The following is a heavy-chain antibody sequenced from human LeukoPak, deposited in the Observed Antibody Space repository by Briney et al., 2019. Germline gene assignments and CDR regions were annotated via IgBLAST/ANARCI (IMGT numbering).Heavy chain of an antibody. D-gene: IGHD3-22*01. CDR1: GFTFSSYS. V-gene: IGHV3-21*01. CDR2: ISSSSSYI. CDR3: ARPNYYDSSGYSPCDAFDI. J-gene: IGHJ3*02. Sequence: GGSLRLSCAASGFTFSSYSMNWVRQAPGKGLEWVSSISSSSSYIYYADSVKGRSTISRDNAKNSLYLQMNSLRAEDTAVYYCARPNYYDSSGYSPCDAFDIWGQGTMVTVSS.